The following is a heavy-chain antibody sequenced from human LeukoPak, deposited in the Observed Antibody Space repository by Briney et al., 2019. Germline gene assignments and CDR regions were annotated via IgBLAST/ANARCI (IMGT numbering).Heavy chain of an antibody. CDR3: AKLGRLEHNWFDL. CDR1: GFTFSSYA. D-gene: IGHD1-1*01. V-gene: IGHV3-23*01. Sequence: HPGGSLRLSCAASGFTFSSYAMSWVRQAPGKGLEWVSSISSDGGRNDASTFYADSVKGRFTISRDNSKNTVSLQMNSLRAEDTAFYYCAKLGRLEHNWFDLWGQGALVTVAS. J-gene: IGHJ5*02. CDR2: ISSDGGRNDAST.